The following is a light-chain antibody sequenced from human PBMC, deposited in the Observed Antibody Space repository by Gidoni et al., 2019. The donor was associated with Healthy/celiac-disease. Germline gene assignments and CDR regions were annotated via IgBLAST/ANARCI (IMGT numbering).Light chain of an antibody. V-gene: IGKV1-13*02. CDR3: QQFTSYPIT. CDR2: YAS. CDR1: QGINKA. Sequence: AIKLTQSPSSLSASVGDRVTITCRASQGINKALAWYQQKPGKAPKLLIYYASSLESGVPSRFRGSGSGTDFTLTISSLQPEDFAPYYCQQFTSYPITFGQGTRLEIK. J-gene: IGKJ5*01.